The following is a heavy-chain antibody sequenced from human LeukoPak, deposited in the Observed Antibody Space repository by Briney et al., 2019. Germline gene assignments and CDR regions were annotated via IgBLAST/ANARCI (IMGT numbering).Heavy chain of an antibody. V-gene: IGHV3-7*03. Sequence: GGSLRLSCEASGFTLSSHWMSWVRQAPGRGLEWVAHINQDESEKSYVDSAKGRFTISRDNGKNSLYLQMSSLRVEDTGVYHCARGHYGLDVWGQGTTVTVSS. CDR2: INQDESEK. CDR3: ARGHYGLDV. J-gene: IGHJ6*02. CDR1: GFTLSSHW.